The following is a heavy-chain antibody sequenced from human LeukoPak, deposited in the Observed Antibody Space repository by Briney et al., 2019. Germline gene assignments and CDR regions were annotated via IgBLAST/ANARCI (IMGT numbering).Heavy chain of an antibody. CDR3: AKDRSGGVEDN. V-gene: IGHV3-30*18. CDR1: GFTFSNYG. D-gene: IGHD3-3*01. Sequence: GGSLRLSCAASGFTFSNYGMHWVRQAPGKGLEWVAVISYDERNEYYADSVKGRFTISRDNSKNTLYLQMNSLRAEDTAVYYCAKDRSGGVEDNWGQGTLVTVSS. CDR2: ISYDERNE. J-gene: IGHJ4*01.